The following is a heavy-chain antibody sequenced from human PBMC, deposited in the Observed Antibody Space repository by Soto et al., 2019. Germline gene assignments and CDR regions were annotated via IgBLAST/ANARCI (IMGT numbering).Heavy chain of an antibody. CDR3: AHGSGWLFDY. J-gene: IGHJ4*02. CDR2: IYWNDNE. CDR1: GFSLRDYAVG. Sequence: QITLKESGPTLVKPTQTLTLTCTFSGFSLRDYAVGVGWIRQPPGKALEWLSFIYWNDNEYYSPSLRSRLTISKDTSKNQVVLTMTNMDPVDTVTYYCAHGSGWLFDYWGQGTLVTVSS. D-gene: IGHD6-19*01. V-gene: IGHV2-5*01.